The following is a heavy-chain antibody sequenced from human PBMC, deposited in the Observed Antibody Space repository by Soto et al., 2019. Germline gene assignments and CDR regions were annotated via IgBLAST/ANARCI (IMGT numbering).Heavy chain of an antibody. V-gene: IGHV1-2*02. CDR3: ARDNYGPLDC. CDR2: VDPNSGGT. CDR1: GYTFTAYY. Sequence: QVQLVQSGAEVQKPGASVKVSCRPSGYTFTAYYIHWVRQAPGQGLEWMGWVDPNSGGTRDAQNFQGRVTMTRDTSTSTVYMELNWLRSDDTALYSCARDNYGPLDCWGQGPLVTVSS. D-gene: IGHD3-10*01. J-gene: IGHJ4*02.